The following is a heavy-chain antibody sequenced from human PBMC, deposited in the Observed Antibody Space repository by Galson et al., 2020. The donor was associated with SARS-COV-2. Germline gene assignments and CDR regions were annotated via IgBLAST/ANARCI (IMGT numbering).Heavy chain of an antibody. J-gene: IGHJ6*03. CDR2: INPSGGST. D-gene: IGHD3-3*01. CDR1: GYTFTSYY. CDR3: ARDLSDFPTGYYDFWSGYSAHYYYYMDV. V-gene: IGHV1-46*01. Sequence: ASVKVSCKASGYTFTSYYMHWVRQAPGQGLEWMGIINPSGGSTSYAQKFQGRVTMTRDTSTSTVYMELSSLRSEDTAVYYCARDLSDFPTGYYDFWSGYSAHYYYYMDVWGKGTTVTVSS.